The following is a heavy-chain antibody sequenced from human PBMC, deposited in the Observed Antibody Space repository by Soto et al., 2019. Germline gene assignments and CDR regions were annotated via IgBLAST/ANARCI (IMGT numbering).Heavy chain of an antibody. CDR2: IWNDGSNK. V-gene: IGHV3-33*01. J-gene: IGHJ4*02. Sequence: QVQLVESGGGVVQPGRSLRLSCAASGFTFSSYGMHWVRQAPGKGLEWVAVIWNDGSNKYYADSVKGRFTISRDNSKXXXXXXXXXXXXXXXXXXXXXXXXXXXXXXXXXRGECDYWGQGTLVTVSS. CDR3: XXXXXXXXXXXXXRGECDY. CDR1: GFTFSSYG.